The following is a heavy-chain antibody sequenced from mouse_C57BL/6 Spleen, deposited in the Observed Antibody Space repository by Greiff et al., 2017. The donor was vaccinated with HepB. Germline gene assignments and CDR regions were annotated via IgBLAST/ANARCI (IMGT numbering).Heavy chain of an antibody. J-gene: IGHJ2*01. CDR1: GYTFTSYW. Sequence: QAQLQQPGAELVRPGSSVKLSCKASGYTFTSYWMHWVKQSPIQGLEWIGNIDPSDSETHYNQKFKDKATLTVDKSSSTAYMQLSSLTSEDSAVYYCARDVFDYWGQGTTLTVSS. CDR3: ARDVFDY. V-gene: IGHV1-52*01. CDR2: IDPSDSET.